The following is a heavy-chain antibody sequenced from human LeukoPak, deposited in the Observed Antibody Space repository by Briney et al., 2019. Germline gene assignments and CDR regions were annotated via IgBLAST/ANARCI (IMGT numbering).Heavy chain of an antibody. CDR3: MVTHPQHYYFDY. CDR2: ISSTSSYI. D-gene: IGHD2-21*02. J-gene: IGHJ4*02. CDR1: GFSFSSYS. V-gene: IGHV3-21*01. Sequence: GGSLRLSCAASGFSFSSYSMNWVRQAPGKGLEWVPSISSTSSYIYYADSVKGRFTISRDNAKNSLYLQMNSLRAEDTAVYRCMVTHPQHYYFDYWGQGTLVTVSS.